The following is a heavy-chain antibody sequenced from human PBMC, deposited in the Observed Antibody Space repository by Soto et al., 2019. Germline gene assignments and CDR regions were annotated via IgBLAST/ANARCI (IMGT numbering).Heavy chain of an antibody. Sequence: SETLSLTSTVSGGSISSSSYYWGWIRQPPGKGLEWIGSIYYSGSTYYNPSLKSRVTISVDTSKNQFSLKLSSVTAADTAVYYCARQSGAAAGTHSDYWGQGTLVTVSS. CDR2: IYYSGST. CDR1: GGSISSSSYY. CDR3: ARQSGAAAGTHSDY. J-gene: IGHJ4*02. V-gene: IGHV4-39*01. D-gene: IGHD6-13*01.